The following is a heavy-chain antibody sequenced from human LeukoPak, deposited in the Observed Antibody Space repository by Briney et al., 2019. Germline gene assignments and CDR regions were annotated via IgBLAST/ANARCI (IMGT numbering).Heavy chain of an antibody. D-gene: IGHD2-15*01. CDR1: GYSISSGYY. J-gene: IGHJ4*02. Sequence: SETLSLTCIVSGYSISSGYYWGWIRQPPGKGLQWICSINHSGSTYYNPSLKSRVTISVDTSKNQFSLNLRSVTAADTAVHYCARASGGYLDYWGQGTLVTVSS. CDR3: ARASGGYLDY. V-gene: IGHV4-38-2*02. CDR2: INHSGST.